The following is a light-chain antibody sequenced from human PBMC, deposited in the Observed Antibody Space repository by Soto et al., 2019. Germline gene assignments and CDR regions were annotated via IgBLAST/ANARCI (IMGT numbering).Light chain of an antibody. CDR3: QCYYSCLSAQYG. V-gene: IGLV1-40*01. CDR2: GNS. CDR1: SSNVGATYD. J-gene: IGLJ1*01. Sequence: QAVLTQPPSVPGSPGQRVTISCTGSSSNVGATYDVLWYQQLPGTAPKLLIYGNSNRPSGVPDRFSGSKSGTSASLAITGLQADDVADYYCQCYYSCLSAQYGYGTGTKVTVL.